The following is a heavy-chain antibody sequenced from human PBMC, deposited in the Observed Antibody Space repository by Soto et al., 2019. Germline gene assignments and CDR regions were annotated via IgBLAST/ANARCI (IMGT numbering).Heavy chain of an antibody. CDR3: ARGPSTLAP. V-gene: IGHV6-1*01. CDR2: TCYRSKWHS. CDR1: EHSVSSNTAA. J-gene: IGHJ4*02. Sequence: SQTHSLTCAISEHSVSSNTAASNWIRQSPARGLEWLGRTCYRSKWHSYYAPAVKSRITIKPDTSKNRISLQLDPGTPEDTAVSYCARGPSTLAPWGRGILV.